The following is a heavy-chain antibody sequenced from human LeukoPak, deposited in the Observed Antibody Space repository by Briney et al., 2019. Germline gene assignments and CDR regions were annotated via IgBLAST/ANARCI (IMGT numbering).Heavy chain of an antibody. CDR3: ARDYYDSSGPDP. CDR2: ISYDGSNK. CDR1: GFTFSSYG. Sequence: PGGSLRLSCAASGFTFSSYGMHWVRQAPGKGLEWVAVISYDGSNKYYADSVKGRFTISRDNAKNSLYLQMNSLRAEDTAVYYCARDYYDSSGPDPWGQGTLVTVSS. D-gene: IGHD3-22*01. J-gene: IGHJ5*02. V-gene: IGHV3-30*03.